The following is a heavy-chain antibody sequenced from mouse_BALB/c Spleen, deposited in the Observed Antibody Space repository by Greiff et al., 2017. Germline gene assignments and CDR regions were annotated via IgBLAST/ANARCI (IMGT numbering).Heavy chain of an antibody. CDR2: IWSGGST. CDR3: ARKGLRRGYAMDY. CDR1: GFSLTSYG. J-gene: IGHJ4*01. V-gene: IGHV2-2*02. Sequence: VQLQQSGPGLVQPSQSLSITCTVSGFSLTSYGVHWVRQSPGKGLEWLGVIWSGGSTDYNAAFITRLSISKDNSKSPVFFTMNSLQANDTAIYYCARKGLRRGYAMDYWGQGTSVTVSS. D-gene: IGHD2-4*01.